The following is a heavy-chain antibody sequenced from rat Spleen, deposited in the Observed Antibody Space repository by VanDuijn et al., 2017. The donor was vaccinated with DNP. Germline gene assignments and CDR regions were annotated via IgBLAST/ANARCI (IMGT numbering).Heavy chain of an antibody. J-gene: IGHJ2*01. CDR3: AKGPNYGGWSDYFDY. Sequence: EVKLVESGGGLVQPGRSLKLSCAASGFNFNDYWMGWVRQAPGKGLEWIGQINKHSSIINYIPSLKEKITISRDKAQNTLYLQMSKLGSEDTAIYYCAKGPNYGGWSDYFDYWGQGVMVTVSS. CDR1: GFNFNDYW. CDR2: INKHSSII. V-gene: IGHV4-2*01. D-gene: IGHD1-11*01.